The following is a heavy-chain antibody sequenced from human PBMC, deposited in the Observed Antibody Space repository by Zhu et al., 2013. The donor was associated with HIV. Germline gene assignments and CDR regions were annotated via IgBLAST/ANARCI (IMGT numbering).Heavy chain of an antibody. V-gene: IGHV1-18*01. D-gene: IGHD4-17*01. CDR2: GSTYNLYR. J-gene: IGHJ4*02. CDR1: GYTFTDYG. Sequence: QVQLVQSGAEVMQPGASVKVSCKASGYTFTDYGITWVRQAPGQGLEFMGWGSTYNLYRMLAPKFQGRVTMTTDKSTSTVYMELRSLRSDDTALYYCVTLYGDYGAYYYDYWGQGTLVTVSS. CDR3: VTLYGDYGAYYYDY.